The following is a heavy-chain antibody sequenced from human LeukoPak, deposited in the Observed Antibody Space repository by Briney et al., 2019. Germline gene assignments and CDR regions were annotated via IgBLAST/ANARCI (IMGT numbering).Heavy chain of an antibody. V-gene: IGHV3-7*01. CDR2: IKQDGSEK. CDR3: ARSAYYYGSGSFDY. CDR1: GFTFSSYW. Sequence: GGSLRLSCAASGFTFSSYWMSWVRQAPGKGLEWLANIKQDGSEKYYVDSVKDRFTISRDNAKNSLYLQMNSLRAEDTAVYYCARSAYYYGSGSFDYWAREPWSPSPQ. D-gene: IGHD3-10*01. J-gene: IGHJ4*02.